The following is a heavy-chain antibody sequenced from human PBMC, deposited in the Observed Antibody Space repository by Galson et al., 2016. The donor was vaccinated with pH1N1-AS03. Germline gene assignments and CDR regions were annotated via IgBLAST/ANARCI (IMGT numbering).Heavy chain of an antibody. CDR1: GFNFASYS. CDR2: INSRSSSI. D-gene: IGHD1-1*01. J-gene: IGHJ5*02. Sequence: SLRLSCAASGFNFASYSMNWVRQAPGKGLGWVSYINSRSSSILYGDSVKGRSTISRDNAKNSLYLQMIALRDDDTAVYYCTRLTGSGPWGQGTRVTVSS. CDR3: TRLTGSGP. V-gene: IGHV3-48*02.